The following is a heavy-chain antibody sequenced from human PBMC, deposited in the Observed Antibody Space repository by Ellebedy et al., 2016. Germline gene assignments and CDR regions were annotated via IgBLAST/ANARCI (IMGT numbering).Heavy chain of an antibody. Sequence: GGSLRLXCVASGFTFSAYAMNWVRQAPGKGLEWVSVISGRGDSTYSADSVKGRFTISRDNSKNTLYLQMNSLRAEDTAVYYCTTKLFGEDHNYWGQGTLVTVSS. CDR1: GFTFSAYA. CDR3: TTKLFGEDHNY. J-gene: IGHJ4*02. V-gene: IGHV3-23*01. CDR2: ISGRGDST. D-gene: IGHD3-10*02.